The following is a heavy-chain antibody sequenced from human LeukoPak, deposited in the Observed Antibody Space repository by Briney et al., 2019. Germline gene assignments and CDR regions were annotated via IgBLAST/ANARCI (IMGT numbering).Heavy chain of an antibody. CDR3: AREPGDTDYYGSGSYAFDI. J-gene: IGHJ3*02. D-gene: IGHD3-10*01. CDR1: GFTLSSYG. V-gene: IGHV3-33*01. Sequence: PGGSLRLSCAASGFTLSSYGMHWVRQAPGKGLEWVAVIWYDGSNKYYADSVKGRFTISRDNSKNTLYLQMNSLRAEDTAVYYCAREPGDTDYYGSGSYAFDIWGQGTMVTVSS. CDR2: IWYDGSNK.